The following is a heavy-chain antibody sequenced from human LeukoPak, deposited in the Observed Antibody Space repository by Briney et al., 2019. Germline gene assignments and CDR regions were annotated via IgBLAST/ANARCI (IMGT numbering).Heavy chain of an antibody. Sequence: EGSLRLSCAASGFTFSSYDMHWVRQVTGKGLEWVSGIGIAGDTYYRGSVKGRFTISRENAKNSLYLQMRSLRAGDTAVYYCARVSTSGYDIWGRGTMVTVSS. CDR3: ARVSTSGYDI. V-gene: IGHV3-13*01. CDR2: IGIAGDT. J-gene: IGHJ3*02. D-gene: IGHD2-2*01. CDR1: GFTFSSYD.